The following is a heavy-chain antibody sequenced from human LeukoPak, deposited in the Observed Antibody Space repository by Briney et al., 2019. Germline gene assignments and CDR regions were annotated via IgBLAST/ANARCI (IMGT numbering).Heavy chain of an antibody. CDR1: GYTFTGYY. D-gene: IGHD6-19*01. Sequence: ASVKVSCKASGYTFTGYYMHWVQQAPGQGLEWMGWINPNSGGTNYAQKFQGRVTMTRDTSTSTAYMELSRLRSDDTAVYYCARERGTGIAVAVPDAFDIWGQGTTVTVPS. CDR3: ARERGTGIAVAVPDAFDI. V-gene: IGHV1-2*02. CDR2: INPNSGGT. J-gene: IGHJ3*02.